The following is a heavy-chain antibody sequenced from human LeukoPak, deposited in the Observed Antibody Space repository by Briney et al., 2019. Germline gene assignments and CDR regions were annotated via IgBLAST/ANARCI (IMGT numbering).Heavy chain of an antibody. V-gene: IGHV3-7*04. D-gene: IGHD6-19*01. CDR1: GFSFSTYW. CDR2: IKQDGTEK. J-gene: IGHJ4*02. CDR3: ARGGIAVAGRQYYFDY. Sequence: PGGSLRLSCVASGFSFSTYWMSWVRQAPGKGLEWVANIKQDGTEKYYVDSVKGRFTISRDNAKNSLYLQMNSLRAEDTAVYYCARGGIAVAGRQYYFDYWGQGTLVTVSS.